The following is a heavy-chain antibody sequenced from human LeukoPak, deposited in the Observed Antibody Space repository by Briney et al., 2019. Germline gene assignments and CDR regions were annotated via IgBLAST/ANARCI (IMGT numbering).Heavy chain of an antibody. J-gene: IGHJ4*02. Sequence: SETLSLTWAVYGGSFSGYSWSWIRQPQGKGLEWIGEINHSGSTNYNPSLKSRVTISVDTSKNQFSLKLSSVTAADTAVYYCARIVVADNWGQGTLVTVSS. D-gene: IGHD2-21*01. CDR2: INHSGST. CDR1: GGSFSGYS. CDR3: ARIVVADN. V-gene: IGHV4-34*01.